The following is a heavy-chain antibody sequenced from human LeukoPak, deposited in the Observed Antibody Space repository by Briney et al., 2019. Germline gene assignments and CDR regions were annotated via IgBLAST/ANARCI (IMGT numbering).Heavy chain of an antibody. J-gene: IGHJ4*02. D-gene: IGHD6-13*01. CDR2: IYPDDSDT. CDR1: GYNFTNYW. CDR3: ARQGSYSSSWYNIEY. Sequence: GESLKISCKGSGYNFTNYWIGWVRQMPGKGLEWVGMIYPDDSDTRYSPSFQGQVTISADKSINTACLQWGSLKASDTAMYYCARQGSYSSSWYNIEYWGQGTPVTVSS. V-gene: IGHV5-51*01.